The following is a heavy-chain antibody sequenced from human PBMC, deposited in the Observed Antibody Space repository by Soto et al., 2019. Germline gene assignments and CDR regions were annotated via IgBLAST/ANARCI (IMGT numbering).Heavy chain of an antibody. CDR2: INAGNGNT. J-gene: IGHJ4*02. V-gene: IGHV1-3*01. CDR3: ARAGNSNDLDS. Sequence: ASVKVSCKASGYTFTSYAMHWVRQAPGQRLEWMGWINAGNGNTKDSQKFQGRVTITRDTSASTAYMELSSLRSEDTAVYYCARAGNSNDLDSWGQGPMVTVSA. CDR1: GYTFTSYA. D-gene: IGHD1-20*01.